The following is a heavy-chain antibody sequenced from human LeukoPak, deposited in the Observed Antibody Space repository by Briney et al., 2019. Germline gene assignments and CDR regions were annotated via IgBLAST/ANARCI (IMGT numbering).Heavy chain of an antibody. CDR1: GYTFTGYY. CDR2: INHNRCGT. V-gene: IGHV1-2*02. CDR3: ARVREMATIRQAYHY. J-gene: IGHJ4*02. D-gene: IGHD5-24*01. Sequence: ASVKVSCKASGYTFTGYYMHWVRQAAGQGLAWMGWINHNRCGTNYARKFQGRVTMTSDTPISTAYMELSRLRSDDTAVYYCARVREMATIRQAYHYWGQGTLVTVSS.